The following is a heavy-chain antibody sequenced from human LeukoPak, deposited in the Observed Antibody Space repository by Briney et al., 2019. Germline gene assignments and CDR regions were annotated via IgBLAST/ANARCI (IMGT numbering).Heavy chain of an antibody. J-gene: IGHJ4*02. V-gene: IGHV3-21*01. CDR3: ASETESYYFDY. CDR1: EFTFSSYS. D-gene: IGHD1-26*01. Sequence: PGGSLRLSCAASEFTFSSYSMNWVRQAPGKGLEWVSSISSSSSYIYYADSVKGRFTISRDNAKNSLYLQMNSLRAEDTAVYYCASETESYYFDYWGQGTLVTVSS. CDR2: ISSSSSYI.